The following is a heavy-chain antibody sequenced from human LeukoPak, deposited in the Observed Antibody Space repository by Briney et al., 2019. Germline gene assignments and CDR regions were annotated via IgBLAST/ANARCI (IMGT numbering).Heavy chain of an antibody. V-gene: IGHV3-23*01. CDR2: ISGSGGST. Sequence: GGSLRLSCAASGFTFSSYAMSWVRQAPGKGLEWVSAISGSGGSTYYADSVKGRFTISRDNSKNTLYLQMNSLRAEDTAVYYCAKSPYYYDSSGQLGTKDNWFDPWGQGTLATVSS. J-gene: IGHJ5*02. CDR3: AKSPYYYDSSGQLGTKDNWFDP. D-gene: IGHD3-22*01. CDR1: GFTFSSYA.